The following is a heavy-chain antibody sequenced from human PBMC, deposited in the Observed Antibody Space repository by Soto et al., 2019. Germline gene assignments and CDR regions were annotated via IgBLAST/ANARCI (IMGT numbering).Heavy chain of an antibody. J-gene: IGHJ6*02. CDR1: GGSVSSGSYY. CDR3: ARTTYYYDSSGSPLPGMDV. V-gene: IGHV4-61*01. Sequence: PSETLSLTCTVSGGSVSSGSYYWSWIRQPPGKGLEWIGYIYYSGSTNYNPSLKSRVTISVDTSKNQFSLKLNSVTAADTAVYYCARTTYYYDSSGSPLPGMDVWGQGTTVTVSS. D-gene: IGHD3-22*01. CDR2: IYYSGST.